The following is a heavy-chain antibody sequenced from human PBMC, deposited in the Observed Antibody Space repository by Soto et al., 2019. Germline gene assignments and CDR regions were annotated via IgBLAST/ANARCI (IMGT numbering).Heavy chain of an antibody. D-gene: IGHD2-8*02. Sequence: GSLRLSCAASGFTFETYVLSWVRQSLGKGLEGVASISGSGITTFYAESVRGRFIISRDNSNHSVSLQMAGVRADDTAVYFCETTQRDLSTGWHNFDHWGQGALVTVSS. CDR2: ISGSGITT. V-gene: IGHV3-23*01. J-gene: IGHJ4*02. CDR1: GFTFETYV. CDR3: ETTQRDLSTGWHNFDH.